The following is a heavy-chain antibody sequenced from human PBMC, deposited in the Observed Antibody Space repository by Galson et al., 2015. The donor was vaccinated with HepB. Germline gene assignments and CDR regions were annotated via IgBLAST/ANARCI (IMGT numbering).Heavy chain of an antibody. CDR2: IIPILGIA. CDR3: ARCGDDFFGVVSTYYYYYMDV. Sequence: SVKVSCKASGVTFSSYAINWVRQAPGQGLEWMGRIIPILGIANYAKKFQGRVTITADKSTSTAYMEMSSLRSEDTAVYYCARCGDDFFGVVSTYYYYYMDVWGKGTTVTVSS. D-gene: IGHD3-3*01. J-gene: IGHJ6*03. V-gene: IGHV1-69*04. CDR1: GVTFSSYA.